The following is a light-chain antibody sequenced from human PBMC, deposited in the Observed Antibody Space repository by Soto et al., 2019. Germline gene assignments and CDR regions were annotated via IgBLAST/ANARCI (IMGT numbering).Light chain of an antibody. CDR1: SSDVGGYNA. Sequence: QSALTQPASVSGSPGQSITISCTGTSSDVGGYNAVSWYQQHPGRAPKLMIYDVSNRPSGISNRFSGSKSGSTASLTISGLQAEDYADYYCSSYTRSGVYVFGAGTRSPS. J-gene: IGLJ1*01. CDR2: DVS. CDR3: SSYTRSGVYV. V-gene: IGLV2-14*01.